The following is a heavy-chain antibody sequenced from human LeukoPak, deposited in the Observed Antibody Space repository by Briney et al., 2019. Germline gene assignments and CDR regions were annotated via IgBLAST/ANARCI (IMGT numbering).Heavy chain of an antibody. CDR2: ISYDGSNK. Sequence: PSGRSLRLSCAASGFTFSSYAMHWVRQAPGKGLEWVAVISYDGSNKYYADSVKGRFTISRDNSKNTLYLQMNSLRAEDTAVYYCARVPGYDSSGYLDYWGQGTLVTVSS. J-gene: IGHJ4*02. V-gene: IGHV3-30-3*01. CDR1: GFTFSSYA. D-gene: IGHD3-22*01. CDR3: ARVPGYDSSGYLDY.